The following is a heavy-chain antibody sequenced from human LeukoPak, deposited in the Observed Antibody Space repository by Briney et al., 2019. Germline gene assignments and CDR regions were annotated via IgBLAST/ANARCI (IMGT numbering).Heavy chain of an antibody. Sequence: GASVKVSCKASGGTFSSSAISWVRQAPGQGLEWMGRIIPILGIANYAQKFQGRVTITADKSTSTAYMELSSLRSEDTAVYYCARDYDSSGYYRNWFDPWGQGTLVTVSS. CDR3: ARDYDSSGYYRNWFDP. D-gene: IGHD3-22*01. V-gene: IGHV1-69*04. CDR2: IIPILGIA. CDR1: GGTFSSSA. J-gene: IGHJ5*02.